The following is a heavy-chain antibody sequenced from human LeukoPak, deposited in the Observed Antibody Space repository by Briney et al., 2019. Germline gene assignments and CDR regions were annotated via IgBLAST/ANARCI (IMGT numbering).Heavy chain of an antibody. D-gene: IGHD3-3*01. CDR2: ISYDGSNK. CDR1: GFTFSSYA. V-gene: IGHV3-30*14. CDR3: ARARPKYYDFWSGYYTPFDAFDI. J-gene: IGHJ3*02. Sequence: GGSLRLSCAASGFTFSSYAMHWVRQAPGKGLEWVAVISYDGSNKYYADSVKGRFTISRDNSKNTLYLLMNSLIPEDTAVYYCARARPKYYDFWSGYYTPFDAFDIWGQGTMVTVSS.